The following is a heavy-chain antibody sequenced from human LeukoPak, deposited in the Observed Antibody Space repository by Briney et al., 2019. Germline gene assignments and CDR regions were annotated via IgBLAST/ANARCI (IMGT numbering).Heavy chain of an antibody. Sequence: SGTLSLTCAVSGGSISSSHWWSWVRQPPGKGLEWIGEIYHSGRTTYNPSLKSRVTISLDKSKNQFSLRLSSVTAADTAVYYCATYSGNDYDAFDIWGQGTMVTVSS. CDR3: ATYSGNDYDAFDI. J-gene: IGHJ3*02. CDR2: IYHSGRT. V-gene: IGHV4-4*02. D-gene: IGHD5-12*01. CDR1: GGSISSSHW.